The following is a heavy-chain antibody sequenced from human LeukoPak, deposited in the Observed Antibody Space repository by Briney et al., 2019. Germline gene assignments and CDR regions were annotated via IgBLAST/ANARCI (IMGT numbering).Heavy chain of an antibody. CDR1: GFTFSNYA. CDR3: VKDRTGTYTLDY. J-gene: IGHJ4*02. CDR2: ISDDGSRQ. D-gene: IGHD3-10*01. Sequence: GGSLRLSCAASGFTFSNYAMSWVRQAPGKGLEWVAFISDDGSRQHYADSMKGRFTISRDNSKNTLNLQMNSLRAEDTAVYYCVKDRTGTYTLDYWGQGTLVTVSS. V-gene: IGHV3-30-3*01.